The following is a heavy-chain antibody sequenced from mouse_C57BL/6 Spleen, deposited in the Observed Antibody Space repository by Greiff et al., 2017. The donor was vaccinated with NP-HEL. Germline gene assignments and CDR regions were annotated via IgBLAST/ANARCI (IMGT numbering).Heavy chain of an antibody. Sequence: VKLMESGPGLVQPSQSLSITCTVSGFSLTSYGVHWVRQSPGKGLEWLGVIWSGGSTDYNAAFISRLSISQDNSKSQVFFQMNSLQADDTAIYYCAREGLTRDFDYWGQGTTLTVSS. J-gene: IGHJ2*01. D-gene: IGHD3-1*01. CDR1: GFSLTSYG. CDR2: IWSGGST. CDR3: AREGLTRDFDY. V-gene: IGHV2-2*01.